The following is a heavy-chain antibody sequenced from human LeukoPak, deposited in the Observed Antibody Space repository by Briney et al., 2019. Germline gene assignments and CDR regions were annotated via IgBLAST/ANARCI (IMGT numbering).Heavy chain of an antibody. CDR1: GYKFTSDW. V-gene: IGHV5-51*01. D-gene: IGHD4-11*01. Sequence: GASLKISSKGSGYKFTSDWIGWVRQMPGKGLEWMGIIYPGDSDTRYSPSFQGQVTISADKSSSTSYLQWSSLKASDTAMYYCARGDYSKGAFDVWGQGTMVTVSS. J-gene: IGHJ3*01. CDR2: IYPGDSDT. CDR3: ARGDYSKGAFDV.